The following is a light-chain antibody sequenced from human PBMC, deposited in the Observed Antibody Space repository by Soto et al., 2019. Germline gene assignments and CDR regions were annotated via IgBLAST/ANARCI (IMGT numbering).Light chain of an antibody. CDR2: TVS. CDR1: QSLVYSYGNIY. CDR3: MQGTNWPT. Sequence: DVVMTQSPLSLPVTLGQPASISCRSSQSLVYSYGNIYLSWFHQRPGQSPRRLIYTVSNRESGVPDRFSGRGSGPEFTQRISTVTAEDVGVYYCMQGTNWPTIGQGIKVYIK. V-gene: IGKV2-30*01. J-gene: IGKJ1*01.